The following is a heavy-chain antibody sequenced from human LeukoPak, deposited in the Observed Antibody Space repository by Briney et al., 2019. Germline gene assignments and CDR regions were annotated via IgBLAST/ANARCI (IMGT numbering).Heavy chain of an antibody. CDR1: GGTFSSYA. Sequence: ASVKVSCKASGGTFSSYAISWVRQAPGQGLEWMGGIIPIFGTTNYAQKFQGRVTMTEDTSTDTAYMELSSLRSEDTAVYYCATPSAESYYDSSGYYLFDYWGQGTLVTVSS. V-gene: IGHV1-69*06. CDR3: ATPSAESYYDSSGYYLFDY. J-gene: IGHJ4*02. CDR2: IIPIFGTT. D-gene: IGHD3-22*01.